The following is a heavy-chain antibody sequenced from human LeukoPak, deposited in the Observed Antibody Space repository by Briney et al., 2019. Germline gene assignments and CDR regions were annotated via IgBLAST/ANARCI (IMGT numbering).Heavy chain of an antibody. D-gene: IGHD3-22*01. Sequence: ASVKVSCKASGYTFTGYYMHWVRQAPGQGLEWMGRINPNSGGTNYAQKFQGRVTMTRDTSISTAYMELSRLRSDDTAVYYCARDLLNYYYDSSGYYDGDYWGQGTLVTASS. CDR3: ARDLLNYYYDSSGYYDGDY. CDR1: GYTFTGYY. J-gene: IGHJ4*02. V-gene: IGHV1-2*06. CDR2: INPNSGGT.